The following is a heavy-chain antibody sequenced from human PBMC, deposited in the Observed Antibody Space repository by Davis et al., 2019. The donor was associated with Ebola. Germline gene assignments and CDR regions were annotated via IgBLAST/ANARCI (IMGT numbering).Heavy chain of an antibody. D-gene: IGHD6-13*01. CDR3: ARGMSEQQLVLYYYYGMDV. J-gene: IGHJ6*02. CDR2: ISYDGSNK. CDR1: GFTFSSYA. Sequence: GESLKISCAASGFTFSSYAMHWVRQAPGKGLEWVAVISYDGSNKYYADSVKGRFTISRDNSKNTLYLQMNSLRAEDTAVYYCARGMSEQQLVLYYYYGMDVWGQGTTVTVSS. V-gene: IGHV3-30-3*01.